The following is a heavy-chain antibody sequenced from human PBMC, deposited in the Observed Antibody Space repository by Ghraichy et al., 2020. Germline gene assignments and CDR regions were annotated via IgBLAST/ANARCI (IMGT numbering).Heavy chain of an antibody. CDR3: ARVPELRYDFWSDDY. V-gene: IGHV3-21*01. J-gene: IGHJ4*02. Sequence: GSLRLSCAASGFTFSSYSMNWVRQAPGKGLEWVSSISSSSSYIYYADSVKGRFTISRDNAKNSLYLQMNSLRAEDTAVYYCARVPELRYDFWSDDYWGQGTLVTVSS. CDR1: GFTFSSYS. D-gene: IGHD3-3*01. CDR2: ISSSSSYI.